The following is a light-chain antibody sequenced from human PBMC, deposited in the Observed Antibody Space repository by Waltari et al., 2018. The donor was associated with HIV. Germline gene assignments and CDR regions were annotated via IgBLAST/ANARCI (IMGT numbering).Light chain of an antibody. CDR1: RSHIGSNY. J-gene: IGLJ2*01. V-gene: IGLV1-47*01. CDR3: VAWDDTLSALF. Sequence: QSVLTQPPAASGTPGQRVTISCSGSRSHIGSNYVYWYQQFPGTAPKLLYYWNNYRPSGVPDRISGSKSGTAAYLAISGLRSEDEADYYCVAWDDTLSALFFGGGTKLTVL. CDR2: WNN.